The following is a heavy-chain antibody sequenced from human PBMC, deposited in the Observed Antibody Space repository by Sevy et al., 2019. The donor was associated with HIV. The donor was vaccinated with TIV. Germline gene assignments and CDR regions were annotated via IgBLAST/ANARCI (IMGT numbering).Heavy chain of an antibody. D-gene: IGHD1-26*01. CDR1: GFTFSSYG. CDR3: AKDVGAVGYYYYGMDV. Sequence: GGSLRLSCAVSGFTFSSYGMHWVRQAPGKGLEWVAFIRYDGSNKYYADSVKGRFTISRDNSKNTLYLQMNSLRAEDTAVYYCAKDVGAVGYYYYGMDVWGQGTTVTVSS. CDR2: IRYDGSNK. J-gene: IGHJ6*02. V-gene: IGHV3-30*02.